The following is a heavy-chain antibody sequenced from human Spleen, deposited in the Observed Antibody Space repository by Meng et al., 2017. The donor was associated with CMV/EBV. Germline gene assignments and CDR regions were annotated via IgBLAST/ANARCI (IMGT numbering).Heavy chain of an antibody. CDR1: GYMFPNYW. V-gene: IGHV5-51*01. J-gene: IGHJ4*02. CDR2: IYPGDSDT. Sequence: GESLKISCMGSGYMFPNYWIAWVRQMPGKGLEWMGIIYPGDSDTRYSPSFQGQVTISADKSISTAYLQWSRLKPSDSAMYFCARQRLSTSAIDYWGQGTQVTVSS. CDR3: ARQRLSTSAIDY. D-gene: IGHD2-2*01.